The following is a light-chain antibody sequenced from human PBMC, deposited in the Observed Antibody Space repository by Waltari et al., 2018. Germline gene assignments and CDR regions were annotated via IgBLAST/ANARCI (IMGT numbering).Light chain of an antibody. V-gene: IGKV1-8*01. CDR2: AAS. CDR1: QGISSY. CDR3: QQYYSHPPT. J-gene: IGKJ1*01. Sequence: AIRITQSPSSLSASTGDRVTITCRASQGISSYLAWYQQKPGKAPKFLIYAASTLQSGVPSRFSGSGSGTDFTLTMSCLQSEDFASYYCQQYYSHPPTFGQGTKVE.